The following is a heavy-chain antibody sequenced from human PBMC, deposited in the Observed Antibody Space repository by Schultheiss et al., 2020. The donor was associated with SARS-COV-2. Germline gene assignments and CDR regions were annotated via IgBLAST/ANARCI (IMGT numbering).Heavy chain of an antibody. D-gene: IGHD3-3*01. J-gene: IGHJ1*01. CDR1: GFTFSSYG. CDR3: EGDYDFWSGFGDSYEYFQH. V-gene: IGHV3-33*01. Sequence: GGSLRLSCAASGFTFSSYGMHWVRQAPGKGLEWVAVIWYDGSNKYYADSVKGRFTISRDNSKNTLYLQMNSLRAEDTAVYYCEGDYDFWSGFGDSYEYFQHWGQGTLVTVSS. CDR2: IWYDGSNK.